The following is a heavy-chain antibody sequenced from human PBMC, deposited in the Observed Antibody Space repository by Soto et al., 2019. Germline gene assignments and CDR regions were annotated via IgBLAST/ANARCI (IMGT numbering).Heavy chain of an antibody. CDR1: GFTFSSYA. CDR3: ARDIVVVPAAMFDY. J-gene: IGHJ4*02. D-gene: IGHD2-2*01. Sequence: GGSLRLSCAASGFTFSSYAMSWVRQAPGKGLEWVSAISGSGGSTYYADSVKGRFTISRDNSKNTLYLQMNSLRAEDTAVYYCARDIVVVPAAMFDYWGQGTLVTVSS. V-gene: IGHV3-23*01. CDR2: ISGSGGST.